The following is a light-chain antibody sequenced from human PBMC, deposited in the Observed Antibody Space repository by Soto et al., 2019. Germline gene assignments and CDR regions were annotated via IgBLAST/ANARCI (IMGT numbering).Light chain of an antibody. CDR3: QQYGSSVFT. CDR2: GAS. V-gene: IGKV3-20*01. J-gene: IGKJ3*01. CDR1: QSVSSSY. Sequence: EIVLTQSPGTLSLSPGERATLSCRASQSVSSSYLAWYQQKPGQAPRLLIYGASSRATGIPDRFSGSGSGTDFTLTTSRLEPEDFAVYYCQQYGSSVFTFGHGTKVDIK.